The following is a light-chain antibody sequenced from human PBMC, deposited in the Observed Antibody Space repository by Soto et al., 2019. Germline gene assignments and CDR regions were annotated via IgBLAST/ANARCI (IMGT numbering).Light chain of an antibody. J-gene: IGLJ1*01. Sequence: HSALTQPPSASGSPGQSVTISCTGTSSDVGGYSYVSWYQQHPGKAPKLMIYEVSKRPSGVPDRFSGSKSGNTASLTVSGLQAEDEADYYCSSYAGSNNSYVFGTGTKLTVL. CDR1: SSDVGGYSY. V-gene: IGLV2-8*01. CDR2: EVS. CDR3: SSYAGSNNSYV.